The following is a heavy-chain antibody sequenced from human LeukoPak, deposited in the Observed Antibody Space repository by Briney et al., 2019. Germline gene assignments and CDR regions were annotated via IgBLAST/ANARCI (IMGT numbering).Heavy chain of an antibody. CDR2: IYTSGST. J-gene: IGHJ4*02. CDR3: ASTAYVWGSYRRFENY. CDR1: GGSISSGSYY. V-gene: IGHV4-61*02. Sequence: SETPSLTCTVSGGSISSGSYYWSWIRQPAGKGLEWIGRIYTSGSTNYNPSLKSRVTISVDTFKNQFSLKLSSVTAADTAVYYCASTAYVWGSYRRFENYWGQGTLVTVSS. D-gene: IGHD3-16*02.